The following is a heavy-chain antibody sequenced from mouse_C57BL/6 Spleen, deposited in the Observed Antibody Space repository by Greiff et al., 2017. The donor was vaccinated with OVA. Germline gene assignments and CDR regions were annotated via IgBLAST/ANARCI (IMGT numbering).Heavy chain of an antibody. D-gene: IGHD4-1*01. CDR2: ISSGSSTI. J-gene: IGHJ2*01. CDR3: ASKLGYYFDY. CDR1: GFTFSDYG. Sequence: EVQRVESGGGLVKPGGSLKLSCAASGFTFSDYGMHWVRQAPEKGLEWVAYISSGSSTIYYADTVKGRFTISRDNAKNTLFLQMTSLRSEDTAMYYCASKLGYYFDYWGQGTTLTVSS. V-gene: IGHV5-17*01.